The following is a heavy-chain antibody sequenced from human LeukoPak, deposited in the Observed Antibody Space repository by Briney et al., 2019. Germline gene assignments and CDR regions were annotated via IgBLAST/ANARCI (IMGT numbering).Heavy chain of an antibody. D-gene: IGHD1-26*01. V-gene: IGHV1-24*01. CDR2: FDPEDGET. CDR3: SMRSGSYYYYYYGMDV. J-gene: IGHJ6*02. CDR1: GYTLTELS. Sequence: GASVKVSCKVSGYTLTELSMHWVRQAPGKGVEWMGGFDPEDGETIYAQKFQGRVTMIKDTSADTAYMELSSLRSEDTAVYYCSMRSGSYYYYYYGMDVWGQGTTVTVSS.